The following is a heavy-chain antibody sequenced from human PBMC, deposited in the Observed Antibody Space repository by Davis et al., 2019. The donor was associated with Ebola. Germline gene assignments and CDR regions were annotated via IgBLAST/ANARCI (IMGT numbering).Heavy chain of an antibody. V-gene: IGHV5-10-1*01. Sequence: GESLKISCKGSGYSFTSYWISWVRQMPGKGLEWMGRIDPSDSYTNYSPSFQGHVTISADKSISTAYLQWSSLKASDTAMYYCARHMGSLQLVGWFDPWGQGTLVTVSS. CDR3: ARHMGSLQLVGWFDP. CDR2: IDPSDSYT. D-gene: IGHD6-13*01. CDR1: GYSFTSYW. J-gene: IGHJ5*02.